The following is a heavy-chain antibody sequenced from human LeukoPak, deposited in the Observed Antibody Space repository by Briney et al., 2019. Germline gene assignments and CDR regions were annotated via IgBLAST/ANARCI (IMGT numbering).Heavy chain of an antibody. Sequence: PSQTLSLTCTVSSGSISSGSYYWSWIRQPAGKKLEWIARISKTGSTSYNPSLMSRVTMSVDTSNKQCSLRLSSATAADTAVYYCGRGVVGATAFGYWGQGILVTVAS. J-gene: IGHJ4*02. CDR2: ISKTGST. CDR3: GRGVVGATAFGY. CDR1: SGSISSGSYY. V-gene: IGHV4-61*02. D-gene: IGHD1-26*01.